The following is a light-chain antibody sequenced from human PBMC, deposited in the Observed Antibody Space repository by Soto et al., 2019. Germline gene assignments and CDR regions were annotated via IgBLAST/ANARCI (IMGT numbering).Light chain of an antibody. CDR3: MRRLQTPRT. J-gene: IGKJ1*01. V-gene: IGKV2-28*01. CDR2: LGS. Sequence: DIVMTQSPLSLPVTPGEPASISCRSSQSLLHSNGYNYLDWYLQKPGQSPQLLIYLGSNRSSGVPDRFSGSGAGTDFSLKNSRMEAEDVGVYYCMRRLQTPRTFGQGTKVEIK. CDR1: QSLLHSNGYNY.